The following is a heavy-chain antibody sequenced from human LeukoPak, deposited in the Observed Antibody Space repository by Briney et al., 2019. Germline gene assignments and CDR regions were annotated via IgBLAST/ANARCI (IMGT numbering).Heavy chain of an antibody. CDR1: GFMFSSNW. J-gene: IGHJ4*02. V-gene: IGHV3-7*03. D-gene: IGHD5-24*01. Sequence: GGSRRLSCAASGFMFSSNWMSWVRLAPGKGLEWVANIKEDGTETYYVDSVKGRFTISRDNAKNSLYLQMNSLRVEDTAVYYCAKEGRSLQTYWGQGTLVTVSS. CDR2: IKEDGTET. CDR3: AKEGRSLQTY.